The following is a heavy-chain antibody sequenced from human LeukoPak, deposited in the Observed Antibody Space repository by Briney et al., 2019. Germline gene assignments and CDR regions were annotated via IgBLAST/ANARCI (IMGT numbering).Heavy chain of an antibody. D-gene: IGHD1-14*01. CDR3: ARGYKPPDFDY. CDR2: ISAYNGNT. J-gene: IGHJ4*02. V-gene: IGHV1-18*01. Sequence: GASVKVSCKASGYSFSSYGITWVRQPPGQGLEWMGWISAYNGNTNYAQNLQGRVTMTTDTSTSTAYMELRTLTSDDTAVYYCARGYKPPDFDYWGQGTLVTVSS. CDR1: GYSFSSYG.